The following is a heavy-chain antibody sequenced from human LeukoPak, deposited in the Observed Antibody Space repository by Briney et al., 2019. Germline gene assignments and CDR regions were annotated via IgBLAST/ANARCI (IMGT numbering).Heavy chain of an antibody. CDR3: ASRRRHTISSGRGDY. CDR2: ISSSSSYI. V-gene: IGHV3-21*01. CDR1: GFTFSSYS. Sequence: PGGSLRLSCAASGFTFSSYSMNWVRQAPGKGLEWFSSISSSSSYIYYADSVKGRFTISRDNAKTSLYLQMNSLRAEDTAVYFFASRRRHTISSGRGDYWGQGTLVTVSS. D-gene: IGHD3-9*01. J-gene: IGHJ4*02.